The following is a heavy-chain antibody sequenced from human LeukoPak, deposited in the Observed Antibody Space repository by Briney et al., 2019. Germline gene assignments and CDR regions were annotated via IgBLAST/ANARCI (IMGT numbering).Heavy chain of an antibody. V-gene: IGHV3-48*03. CDR1: GFIFSSYE. J-gene: IGHJ4*02. CDR2: ISSSGSTI. CDR3: ARDGVGSGYDFDYFDY. Sequence: PGGSLRLSCAASGFIFSSYEMNWVRQAPGKGLEWVSYISSSGSTIYYADSVKGRFTISRDNAKNSLYLQMNSLRAEDTAVYYCARDGVGSGYDFDYFDYWGQGTLVTVSS. D-gene: IGHD5-12*01.